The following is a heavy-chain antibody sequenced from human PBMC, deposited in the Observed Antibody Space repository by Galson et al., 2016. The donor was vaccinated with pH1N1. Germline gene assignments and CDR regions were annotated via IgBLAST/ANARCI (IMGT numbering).Heavy chain of an antibody. Sequence: SVKVSCKVFGYTLTEVSMHWVRQAPGKGLEWMGGFAPEEGETIYAQKFQNRVIMTEDKSTDTAYLALNSLRSEDTAMYYCAAAYGSGDVWWEHWGQGTLLTVSA. CDR1: GYTLTEVS. CDR2: FAPEEGET. V-gene: IGHV1-24*01. D-gene: IGHD2-8*02. J-gene: IGHJ1*01. CDR3: AAAYGSGDVWWEH.